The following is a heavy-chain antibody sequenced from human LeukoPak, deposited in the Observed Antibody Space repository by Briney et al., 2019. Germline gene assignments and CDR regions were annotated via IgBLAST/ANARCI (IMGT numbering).Heavy chain of an antibody. CDR2: MSPNSGDT. V-gene: IGHV1-8*02. Sequence: ASVKVSCKASGYTFATYGLSWVRQAPGQGLEWMGWMSPNSGDTGYAQKFQGRVTMTRNTSISTAYMELSSLKSEDTAVYYCARGLSRRDPTTILNYWGQGTLVTVSS. CDR1: GYTFATYG. D-gene: IGHD1-1*01. CDR3: ARGLSRRDPTTILNY. J-gene: IGHJ4*02.